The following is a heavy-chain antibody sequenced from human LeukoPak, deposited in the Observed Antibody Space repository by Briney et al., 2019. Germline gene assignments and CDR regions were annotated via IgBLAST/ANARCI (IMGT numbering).Heavy chain of an antibody. D-gene: IGHD1-7*01. CDR2: IYSGGST. CDR3: ARSLYNWNYGSSFDY. V-gene: IGHV3-53*01. J-gene: IGHJ4*02. Sequence: QPGGSLRLSCAASGFTVSSNYMSWVRQAPGKGLEWVSVIYSGGSTYYADSVKGRFTISRDNSKNTLYLQMNSLRAEDTAVYYCARSLYNWNYGSSFDYWGQGTLVTVSS. CDR1: GFTVSSNY.